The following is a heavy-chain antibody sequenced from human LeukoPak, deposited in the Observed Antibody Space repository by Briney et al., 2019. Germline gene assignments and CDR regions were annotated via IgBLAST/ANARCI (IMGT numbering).Heavy chain of an antibody. Sequence: PSETLSLTCTVSGGSISSYHWSWIRQPPGKGLEWLGYIYYSGTTNYNPSLKSRVTMSIDTSKNQFSLKLSSVTAADTAVYYCARTSEGYCRGGSCWDYYYYMDVWGKGTTVTVSS. CDR2: IYYSGTT. J-gene: IGHJ6*03. D-gene: IGHD2-15*01. CDR1: GGSISSYH. V-gene: IGHV4-59*12. CDR3: ARTSEGYCRGGSCWDYYYYMDV.